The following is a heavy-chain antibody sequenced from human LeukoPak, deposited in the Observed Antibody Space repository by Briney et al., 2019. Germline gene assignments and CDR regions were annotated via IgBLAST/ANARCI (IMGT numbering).Heavy chain of an antibody. CDR3: ASRPIVVVVAATDQPTKYYFDY. J-gene: IGHJ4*02. CDR2: INHSGST. D-gene: IGHD2-15*01. CDR1: GGSFSGYY. Sequence: SETLSLTCADYGGSFSGYYWSWIRQPPGKGLEWIGEINHSGSTNYNPSLKSRVTISVDTSKNQFSLKLSSVTAADTAVYYCASRPIVVVVAATDQPTKYYFDYWGQGTLVTVSS. V-gene: IGHV4-34*01.